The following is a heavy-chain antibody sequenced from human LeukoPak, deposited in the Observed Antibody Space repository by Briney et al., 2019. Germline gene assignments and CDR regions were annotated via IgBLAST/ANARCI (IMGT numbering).Heavy chain of an antibody. CDR2: IYTSGST. V-gene: IGHV4-4*09. CDR1: GGSISSYY. Sequence: PSETLSLTCTVSGGSISSYYWSWIRQPPGKGLEWIGYIYTSGSTNYNPSLKSRVTISVDTSKNQFSLKLSSVTAADTAVYYCASYDFWSGHDYWGQGTLVTVSS. D-gene: IGHD3-3*01. J-gene: IGHJ4*02. CDR3: ASYDFWSGHDY.